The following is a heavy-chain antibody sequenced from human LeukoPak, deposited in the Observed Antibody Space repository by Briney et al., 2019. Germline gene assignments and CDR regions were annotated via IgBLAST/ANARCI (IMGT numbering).Heavy chain of an antibody. CDR2: INHRGSA. J-gene: IGHJ3*02. CDR1: SGSFSGYY. CDR3: VTGGTVLADDAFAI. D-gene: IGHD2-8*01. Sequence: SETLFLTCAVYSGSFSGYYWTWIREPPGRGLEWIGEINHRGSANYKPSLKSRVTISVDTSKNQFSLKLSSVTAADTAVYYCVTGGTVLADDAFAIWGQGTLVTVSS. V-gene: IGHV4-34*01.